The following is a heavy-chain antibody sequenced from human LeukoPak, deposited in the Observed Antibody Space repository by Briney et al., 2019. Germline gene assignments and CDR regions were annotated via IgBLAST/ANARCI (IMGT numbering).Heavy chain of an antibody. CDR2: INPRGGST. V-gene: IGHV1-46*01. J-gene: IGHJ4*02. D-gene: IGHD1-26*01. CDR1: GYTFTLNY. Sequence: GASVKVSCKASGYTFTLNYMHWVRQAPGQGLEWMGIINPRGGSTTYAPPSQGRLTITRDTATSTVSTGLGSLRSGDPAVFYCARESVSYDAYFDYWGQGTLVTVSS. CDR3: ARESVSYDAYFDY.